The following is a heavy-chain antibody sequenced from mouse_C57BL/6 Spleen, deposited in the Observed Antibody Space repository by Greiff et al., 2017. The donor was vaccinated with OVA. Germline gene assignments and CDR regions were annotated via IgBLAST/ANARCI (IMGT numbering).Heavy chain of an antibody. V-gene: IGHV1-55*01. CDR1: FFTFTIYS. CDR2: IYPGRGST. J-gene: IGHJ3*01. Sequence: VQLQQPGAALVKPGASVTLSCPASFFTFTIYSLTWVPQTPGPCLSWIGDIYPGRGSTHYHEKFKSKDRRTVDTSYSTAYMQLSSLTSEDSAVYYCARPDYYGSSWFAYWGQGTLVTVSA. D-gene: IGHD1-1*01. CDR3: ARPDYYGSSWFAY.